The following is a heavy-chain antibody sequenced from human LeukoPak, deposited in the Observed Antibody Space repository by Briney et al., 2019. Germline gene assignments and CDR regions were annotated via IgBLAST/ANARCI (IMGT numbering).Heavy chain of an antibody. CDR2: ISGSGGST. CDR1: GFTFSSYA. D-gene: IGHD3-3*01. J-gene: IGHJ4*02. Sequence: PGGSLRLSCAASGFTFSSYAMSWVRQAPGKGLEWVPVISGSGGSTYDADSVKGRFTTSRDNSKNTLYLQMNSLRAEDTAVYYCAKDSAQYYDFWSGYKSFDYWGQGTLVTVSS. V-gene: IGHV3-23*01. CDR3: AKDSAQYYDFWSGYKSFDY.